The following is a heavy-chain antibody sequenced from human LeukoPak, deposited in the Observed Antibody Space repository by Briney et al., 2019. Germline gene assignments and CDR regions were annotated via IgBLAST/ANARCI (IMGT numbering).Heavy chain of an antibody. J-gene: IGHJ4*02. CDR3: ASLPIGAAAPVFDY. Sequence: SVTVSCKACRYTLPDYYMHGLRQAPGQGLEGMGWINPNSGGTNYAQKFQGRVTMTRDTSISTAYMELSRLRSDDTAVYYCASLPIGAAAPVFDYWGQGTLVTVSS. CDR2: INPNSGGT. CDR1: RYTLPDYY. D-gene: IGHD6-13*01. V-gene: IGHV1-2*02.